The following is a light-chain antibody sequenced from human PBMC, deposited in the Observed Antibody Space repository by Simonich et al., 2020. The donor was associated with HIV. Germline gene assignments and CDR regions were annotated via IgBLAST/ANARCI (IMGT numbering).Light chain of an antibody. CDR3: CSYAGSYTWV. CDR1: SSAVGGNNY. J-gene: IGLJ3*02. CDR2: AVS. Sequence: QSALTQPRSVSGSPGQSVTISCPGTSSAVGGNNYVSWYQQHPGKAPKLRIYAVSKRPSGVPDRFSGSKSGNTDSLIISGLQAEDESDYYCCSYAGSYTWVFGGGTKLTVL. V-gene: IGLV2-11*01.